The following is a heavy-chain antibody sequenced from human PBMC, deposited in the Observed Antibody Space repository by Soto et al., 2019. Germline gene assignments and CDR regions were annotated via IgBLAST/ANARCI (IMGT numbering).Heavy chain of an antibody. V-gene: IGHV4-59*01. Sequence: QVQLQESGPGLVKPSETLSLTCTVSGGSISSYYWSWIRQPPGKGLEWIGYIYYSGSTNYNPSLKSRVTISVDTSKNQFSLKLSSVTAADTAVYYCARVGFLGHLGYYYYYMDVWGKGTTVTVSS. CDR2: IYYSGST. J-gene: IGHJ6*03. CDR1: GGSISSYY. CDR3: ARVGFLGHLGYYYYYMDV. D-gene: IGHD3-16*01.